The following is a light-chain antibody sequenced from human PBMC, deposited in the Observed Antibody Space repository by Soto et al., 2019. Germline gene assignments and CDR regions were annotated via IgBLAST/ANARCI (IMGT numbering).Light chain of an antibody. J-gene: IGKJ1*01. CDR3: QQYKSYRT. Sequence: DIQMTQSPSSLSASVGDRVTITCRASQSISSYLNWYQQKPGKAPKFLIFDASNLESGVPSRFSGSGSGTEFTLTISSLQPDDFATYYCQQYKSYRTFGQGTKVDI. CDR2: DAS. CDR1: QSISSY. V-gene: IGKV1-5*01.